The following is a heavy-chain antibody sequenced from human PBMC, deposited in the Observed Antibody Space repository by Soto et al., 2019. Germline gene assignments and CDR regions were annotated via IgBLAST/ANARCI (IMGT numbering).Heavy chain of an antibody. CDR1: GGSISSYY. CDR3: ARDSPGYSGYDDYYYYGMDV. CDR2: IYYSGST. V-gene: IGHV4-59*01. Sequence: QVQLQESGPGLVKPSETLSLTCTVSGGSISSYYWSWIRQPPGKGLEWIGYIYYSGSTNYNPSLKSRVTISVDTSKNQFSLKLSSVTAADTAVYYCARDSPGYSGYDDYYYYGMDVWGQGTTVTVSS. D-gene: IGHD5-12*01. J-gene: IGHJ6*02.